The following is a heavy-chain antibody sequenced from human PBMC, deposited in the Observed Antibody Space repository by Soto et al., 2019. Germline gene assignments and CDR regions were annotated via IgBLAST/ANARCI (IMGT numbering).Heavy chain of an antibody. D-gene: IGHD6-19*01. J-gene: IGHJ6*02. CDR3: ASHSSGWADYYYGMDV. CDR1: GYSFTSYW. Sequence: GESLKISCKGSGYSFTSYWIGWVRQMPRKGLEWMGIIYPGDSDTRYSPSFQGQVTISADKSISTAYLQWSSLKASDTAMYYCASHSSGWADYYYGMDVWGQGTTVTVSS. V-gene: IGHV5-51*01. CDR2: IYPGDSDT.